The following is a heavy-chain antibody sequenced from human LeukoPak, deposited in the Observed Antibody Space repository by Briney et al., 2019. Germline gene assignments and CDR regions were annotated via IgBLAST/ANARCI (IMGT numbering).Heavy chain of an antibody. CDR1: GLTFSSYA. CDR3: AKDEAGATSPYYFDY. D-gene: IGHD1-26*01. J-gene: IGHJ4*02. Sequence: PGGSLRLSCAASGLTFSSYAMSWVRQAPGKGLEWVSAISGSGGSTYYADSVKGRFTISRDNSKNTLYLQMNSLRAEDTAVYYGAKDEAGATSPYYFDYWGQGTLVTVSS. CDR2: ISGSGGST. V-gene: IGHV3-23*01.